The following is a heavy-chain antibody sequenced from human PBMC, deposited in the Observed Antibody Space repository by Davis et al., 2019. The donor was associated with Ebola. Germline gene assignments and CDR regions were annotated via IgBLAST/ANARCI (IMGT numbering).Heavy chain of an antibody. CDR3: ARVLWVEDEYYGMDV. V-gene: IGHV1-18*01. CDR1: GYTFTTYG. Sequence: ASVKVSCKASGYTFTTYGISWVRQAPGQGLEWMGWISAYNGNTNYAQKLQGRVTMTTDTSTSTAYMELRSLRSDDTAVYYCARVLWVEDEYYGMDVWGQGTTVTVSS. D-gene: IGHD3-10*01. CDR2: ISAYNGNT. J-gene: IGHJ6*02.